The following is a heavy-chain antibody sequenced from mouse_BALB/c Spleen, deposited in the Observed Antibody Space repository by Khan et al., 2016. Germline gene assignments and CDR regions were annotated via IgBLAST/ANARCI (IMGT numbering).Heavy chain of an antibody. J-gene: IGHJ2*01. CDR2: INPDSSTI. D-gene: IGHD1-1*02. CDR1: GFDFSRYW. V-gene: IGHV4-1*02. CDR3: TRLYYYGVSDY. Sequence: EVKLLESGGGLVQPGGSLKLSCAASGFDFSRYWMSWVRQAPGKGLEWIGEINPDSSTINYTPSLKDKFIISRDNAKNTLYLQLSKVRSEDTALYYCTRLYYYGVSDYWGQGTTLTVSS.